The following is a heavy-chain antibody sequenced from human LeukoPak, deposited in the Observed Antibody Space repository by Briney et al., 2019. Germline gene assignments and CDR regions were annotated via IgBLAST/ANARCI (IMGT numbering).Heavy chain of an antibody. V-gene: IGHV1-69*06. CDR2: IIPIFGTA. CDR3: AREDGDYRTDY. CDR1: GGSFSSYA. J-gene: IGHJ4*02. Sequence: SVKVSCKASGGSFSSYAISWVRQAPGQGLEWMGGIIPIFGTANYAQKFQGRVTITADKSTSTAYMELSSLRSEDTAVYYCAREDGDYRTDYWGQGPLVTVSS. D-gene: IGHD4-17*01.